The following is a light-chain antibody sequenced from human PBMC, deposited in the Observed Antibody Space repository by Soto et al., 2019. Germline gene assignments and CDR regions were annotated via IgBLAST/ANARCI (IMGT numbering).Light chain of an antibody. CDR3: QVRDSSSDHS. Sequence: SYELTQPPSVSVAPGKTARITCGGNNIGSKSVHWYQQKPGQAPVLVIYYDSDRPSGIPERFSGSNSGNTATLTISRVEAGDEADYYCQVRDSSSDHSFGTGTKVTVL. V-gene: IGLV3-21*04. J-gene: IGLJ1*01. CDR1: NIGSKS. CDR2: YDS.